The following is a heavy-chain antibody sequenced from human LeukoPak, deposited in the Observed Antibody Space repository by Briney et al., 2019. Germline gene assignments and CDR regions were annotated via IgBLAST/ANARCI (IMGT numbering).Heavy chain of an antibody. Sequence: SETLSLTCTVSGGSISSSTSYGGSIRQPPEKGLEWLGSMFYVGSTYSNPSLKSRVTISVDTSKNQFSLKLNSVPAADPAVYYCASQKRITIFGVVPYYFEYWGQGILVTVSS. CDR1: GGSISSSTSY. CDR2: MFYVGST. CDR3: ASQKRITIFGVVPYYFEY. V-gene: IGHV4-39*01. J-gene: IGHJ4*02. D-gene: IGHD3-3*01.